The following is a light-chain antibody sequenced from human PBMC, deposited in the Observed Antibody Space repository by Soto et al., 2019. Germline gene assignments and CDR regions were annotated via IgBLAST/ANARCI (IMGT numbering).Light chain of an antibody. J-gene: IGKJ5*01. CDR1: QGISNN. V-gene: IGKV1-27*01. CDR2: AAS. CDR3: QKYNSVPIT. Sequence: DIQMTQSPSSLSASVGDRVTIACRASQGISNNLAWYQQKPGKVPKLLIYAASTLQSGVPSRFSGSGSGTDFTLTISSLQPEDVATYYCQKYNSVPITFGQGTRLEIK.